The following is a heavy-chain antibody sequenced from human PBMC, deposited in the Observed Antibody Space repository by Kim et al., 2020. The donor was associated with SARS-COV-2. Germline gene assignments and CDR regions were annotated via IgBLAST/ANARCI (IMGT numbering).Heavy chain of an antibody. Sequence: QKFQGRVTITADESTSTAYMELSSLRSEDTAVYYCASPLYSSSWYGPFDYWGQGTLVTVSS. CDR3: ASPLYSSSWYGPFDY. V-gene: IGHV1-69*01. J-gene: IGHJ4*02. D-gene: IGHD6-13*01.